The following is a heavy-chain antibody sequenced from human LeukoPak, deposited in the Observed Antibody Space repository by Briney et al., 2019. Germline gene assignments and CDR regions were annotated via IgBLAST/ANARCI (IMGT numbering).Heavy chain of an antibody. J-gene: IGHJ4*02. V-gene: IGHV4-39*01. CDR1: GFTFSSYW. CDR2: IYYSGST. Sequence: PGGSLRLSCAASGFTFSSYWMSWVRQPPGKGLEWIGSIYYSGSTYYNPSLKSRVTISVDTSKNQFSLKLSSVTAADTAVYYCARTRRSYGYRPPYYFDYWGQGTLVTVSS. D-gene: IGHD5-18*01. CDR3: ARTRRSYGYRPPYYFDY.